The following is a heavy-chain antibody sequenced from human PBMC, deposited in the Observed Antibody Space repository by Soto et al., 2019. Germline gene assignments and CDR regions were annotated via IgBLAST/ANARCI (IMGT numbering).Heavy chain of an antibody. CDR1: GGTFSSYA. CDR2: IIPISDTT. CDR3: ARSQGSSTSLEIYYYYSSGMDV. D-gene: IGHD2-2*01. J-gene: IGHJ6*02. Sequence: QVQLVQSGAEVKKPGSSVKVSCKASGGTFSSYAISWVRQAPGQGLEWRGGIIPISDTTNYAQKFQGRVTITADESTSTAYMELSRLRSDETAVYYCARSQGSSTSLEIYYYYSSGMDVWGQGTTVTVSS. V-gene: IGHV1-69*01.